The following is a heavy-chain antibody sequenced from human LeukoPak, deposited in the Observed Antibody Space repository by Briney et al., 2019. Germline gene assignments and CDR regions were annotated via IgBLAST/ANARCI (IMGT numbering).Heavy chain of an antibody. D-gene: IGHD3-22*01. Sequence: ASVKVSCKASGYTFTSYDINWVRQATGQGLEWMGWISAYNGNTNYAQKLQGRVTMTTDTSTSTAYMELKSLRSDDTAVYYCARRAPDYYDSSGYEDWGQGTLVTVSS. CDR2: ISAYNGNT. CDR1: GYTFTSYD. J-gene: IGHJ4*02. CDR3: ARRAPDYYDSSGYED. V-gene: IGHV1-18*01.